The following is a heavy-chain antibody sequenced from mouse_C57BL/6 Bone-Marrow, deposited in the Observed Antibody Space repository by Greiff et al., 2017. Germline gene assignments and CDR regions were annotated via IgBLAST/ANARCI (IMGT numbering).Heavy chain of an antibody. CDR3: ARDRLLYWYFDV. Sequence: EVQGVESGGGLVKPGGSLKLSCAASGFTFSSYAMSWVRQTPEKRLEWVATISDGGSYTYYPDNVKGRFTISRDNAKNNLYLQMSHLKSEDTAMYYCARDRLLYWYFDVWGTGTTVTVSS. D-gene: IGHD1-2*01. J-gene: IGHJ1*03. V-gene: IGHV5-4*01. CDR1: GFTFSSYA. CDR2: ISDGGSYT.